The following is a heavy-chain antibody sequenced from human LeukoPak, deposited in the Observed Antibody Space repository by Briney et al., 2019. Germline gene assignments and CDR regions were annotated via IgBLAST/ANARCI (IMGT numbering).Heavy chain of an antibody. J-gene: IGHJ4*02. Sequence: GGSLRLSCAASGFTFSTYSMNWVRQAPGKGLEWVSYISSSSGTIYYADSVKGRFTISRDNAKNSLYLQMNSLRAEDTAVYYCAKLGISDGIDYWGQGTLVTVSS. CDR3: AKLGISDGIDY. CDR1: GFTFSTYS. D-gene: IGHD1-14*01. CDR2: ISSSSGTI. V-gene: IGHV3-48*01.